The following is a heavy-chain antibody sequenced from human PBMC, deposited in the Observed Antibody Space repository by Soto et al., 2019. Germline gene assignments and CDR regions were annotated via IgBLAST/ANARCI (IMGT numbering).Heavy chain of an antibody. CDR2: INHSGST. V-gene: IGHV4-34*01. J-gene: IGHJ5*02. CDR1: GGSFSGYY. CDR3: ARGRGTIFGVVIKVPWFDP. Sequence: QVQLQQWGAGLLKPSETLSLTCAVYGGSFSGYYWSWIRQPPGKGLEWIGEINHSGSTNYNPSLKSGVTISVETSKNQFSLELSSVTAAATAVYYCARGRGTIFGVVIKVPWFDPWGQGTLVTVSS. D-gene: IGHD3-3*01.